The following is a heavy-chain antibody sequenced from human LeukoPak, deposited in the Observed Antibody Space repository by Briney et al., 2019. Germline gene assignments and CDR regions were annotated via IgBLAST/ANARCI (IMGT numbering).Heavy chain of an antibody. J-gene: IGHJ6*03. V-gene: IGHV3-11*01. Sequence: TGGSLRLSCAASGFTFSDYYMSWIRQAPGKGLEWVSHISSSGSTIYYADSVKGRFTISRDNAKNSLYLQMNSLRAEDTAVYYCAMGSSGWNHYYYMDVWGKGTTVTISS. CDR2: ISSSGSTI. CDR3: AMGSSGWNHYYYMDV. D-gene: IGHD6-19*01. CDR1: GFTFSDYY.